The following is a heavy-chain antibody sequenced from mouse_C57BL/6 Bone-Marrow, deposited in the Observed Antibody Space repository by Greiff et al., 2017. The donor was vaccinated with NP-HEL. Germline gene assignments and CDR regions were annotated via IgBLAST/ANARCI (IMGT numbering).Heavy chain of an antibody. CDR2: IDPEDGET. CDR1: GFNITDYY. D-gene: IGHD1-1*01. Sequence: VQLKESGAELVKPGASVKLSCTASGFNITDYYMHWVKQRTEQGLEWIGRIDPEDGETKYAPKFQGKATITADTSSNTAYLQLSSLTSEDTAVYYCAVITTVVARDWYFDVWGTGTTVTVSS. CDR3: AVITTVVARDWYFDV. V-gene: IGHV14-2*01. J-gene: IGHJ1*03.